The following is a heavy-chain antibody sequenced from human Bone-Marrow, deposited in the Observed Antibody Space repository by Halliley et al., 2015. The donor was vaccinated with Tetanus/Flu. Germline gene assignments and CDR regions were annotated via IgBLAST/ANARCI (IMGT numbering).Heavy chain of an antibody. J-gene: IGHJ4*02. CDR2: IYYSGST. D-gene: IGHD3-10*01. Sequence: TLSLTRTVSGGSFSSGGYYWNWIRQHPGKGLEWIGHIYYSGSTYYNPSLKSRVTISVDTSKNQFSLKLSSVTAADTAVYYCARGHYYYGSGSYFDYWGQGTLVTVSS. CDR3: ARGHYYYGSGSYFDY. V-gene: IGHV4-31*03. CDR1: GGSFSSGGYY.